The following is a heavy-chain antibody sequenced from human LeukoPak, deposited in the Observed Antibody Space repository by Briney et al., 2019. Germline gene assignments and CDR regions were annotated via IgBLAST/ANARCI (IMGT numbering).Heavy chain of an antibody. CDR3: ARGIRTDYYYGSGSYYKGDAFDI. D-gene: IGHD3-10*01. Sequence: PSQTLSLTCTVSGGSISGGGYYWSWIRQHPGKGLEWIGYIYYSGSTYYNPSLKSRVTISVDTSKNQFSLKLSSVTAADTAVYYCARGIRTDYYYGSGSYYKGDAFDIWGQGTMVTVSS. CDR1: GGSISGGGYY. J-gene: IGHJ3*02. CDR2: IYYSGST. V-gene: IGHV4-31*03.